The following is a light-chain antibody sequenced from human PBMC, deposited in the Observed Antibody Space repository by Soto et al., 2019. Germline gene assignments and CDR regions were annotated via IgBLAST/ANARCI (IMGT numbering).Light chain of an antibody. CDR3: QQYYSYPLT. CDR2: ATS. V-gene: IGKV1-8*01. Sequence: AIRMTQSPSSFSASIGDRVTITCRASQDFSGYLAWYQHKPGKAPKLLIYATSTLQSGVPSRFSGSGSGTDFTLTINCLQSEDFATYYCQQYYSYPLTFGGGTKVEMK. J-gene: IGKJ4*01. CDR1: QDFSGY.